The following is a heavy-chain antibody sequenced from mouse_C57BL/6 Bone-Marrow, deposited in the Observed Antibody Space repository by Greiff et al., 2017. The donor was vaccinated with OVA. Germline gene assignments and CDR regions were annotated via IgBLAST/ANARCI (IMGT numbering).Heavy chain of an antibody. V-gene: IGHV14-3*01. J-gene: IGHJ4*01. D-gene: IGHD1-1*01. CDR1: FFSFPHTS. CDR3: AVITTVMDY. CDR2: MEQANSNT. Sequence: EVPLVASVALLVRPGASVQLSFTASFFSFPHTSMKGEKQEREQWREGIGRMEQANSNTKKEPKYQGKATITADTTSNTAYLQLSSLTSEDTAIYYCAVITTVMDYWGQGTSVTVAS.